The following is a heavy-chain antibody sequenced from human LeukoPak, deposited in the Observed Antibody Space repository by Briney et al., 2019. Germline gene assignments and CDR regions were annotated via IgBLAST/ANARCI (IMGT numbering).Heavy chain of an antibody. CDR1: GFTFSSYA. Sequence: GGSLRLSCAAPGFTFSSYAMHWVRQAPGKGLEWVAVISYDGSNKYYADSVKGRFTISRDNSKNTLYLQMNSLRAEDTAVYYCARGLRRGYSGYTDYWGQGTLVTVSS. CDR2: ISYDGSNK. J-gene: IGHJ4*02. V-gene: IGHV3-30*04. CDR3: ARGLRRGYSGYTDY. D-gene: IGHD5-12*01.